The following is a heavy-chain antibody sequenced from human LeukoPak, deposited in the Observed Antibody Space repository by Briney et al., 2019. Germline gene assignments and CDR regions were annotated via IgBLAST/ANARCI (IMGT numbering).Heavy chain of an antibody. CDR2: ISAYNGNT. Sequence: GASVKVSCKASGYTFTSYGISWVRQAPGQGLEWMGWISAYNGNTNYAQKLQGRVTMTTDTSTSTAYMELRSLRSDDTAVYYCAGARGGGSNPNLNDYWGQGTLVTVSS. J-gene: IGHJ4*02. D-gene: IGHD2-15*01. CDR1: GYTFTSYG. V-gene: IGHV1-18*01. CDR3: AGARGGGSNPNLNDY.